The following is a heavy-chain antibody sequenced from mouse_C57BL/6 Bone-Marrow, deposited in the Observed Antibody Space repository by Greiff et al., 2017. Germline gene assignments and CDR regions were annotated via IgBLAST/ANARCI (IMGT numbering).Heavy chain of an antibody. D-gene: IGHD2-2*01. V-gene: IGHV1-53*01. J-gene: IGHJ3*01. Sequence: QVQLQQSGAELARPGASVKLSCKASGYTFTSYGISWVKQRPGQGLEWIGNINPSNGGTNYNEKFKSKATLTVDKSSSTAYMQLSSLTSEDSAVYYCASSPGYDGAYWGQGTLVTVSA. CDR2: INPSNGGT. CDR1: GYTFTSYG. CDR3: ASSPGYDGAY.